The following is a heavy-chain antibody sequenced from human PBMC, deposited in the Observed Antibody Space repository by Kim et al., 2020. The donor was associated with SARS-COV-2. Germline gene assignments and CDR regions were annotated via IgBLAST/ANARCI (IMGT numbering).Heavy chain of an antibody. D-gene: IGHD1-26*01. Sequence: SPSFQGQVTISADKSISTAYLQWSSLKASDTAMYYCARAEDIVGATYFDYWGQGTLVTVSS. J-gene: IGHJ4*02. V-gene: IGHV5-51*01. CDR3: ARAEDIVGATYFDY.